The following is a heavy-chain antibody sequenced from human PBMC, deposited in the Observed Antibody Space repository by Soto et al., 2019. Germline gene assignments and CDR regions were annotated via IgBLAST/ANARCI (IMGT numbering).Heavy chain of an antibody. D-gene: IGHD3-22*01. CDR1: GFTFSSYA. J-gene: IGHJ2*01. Sequence: EVQLLEAGGGLVQPGGSLRLSCAASGFTFSSYAMSWVRQAPGKGLEWVSAISGSGGSTYYADSVKGRFTISRDNSKNTLYLQMNSLRAEDTAVYYCAKDPFSSGYHWYFDLWGRGTLVTVSS. CDR2: ISGSGGST. V-gene: IGHV3-23*01. CDR3: AKDPFSSGYHWYFDL.